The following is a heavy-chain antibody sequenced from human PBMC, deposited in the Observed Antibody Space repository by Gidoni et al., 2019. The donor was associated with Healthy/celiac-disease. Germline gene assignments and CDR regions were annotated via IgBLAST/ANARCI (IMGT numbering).Heavy chain of an antibody. CDR1: GYTFTSYS. V-gene: IGHV1-46*03. CDR3: ARDDFPFRKYDFWSGTWRYYYYGMDV. CDR2: INPSGGST. Sequence: QVQLVQSGAEVKKPGASVQVSCKASGYTFTSYSIHWVLQAPGQGIEWMGIINPSGGSTSYAQKFQGRVTMTRDTSTSTVYMELSSLRSEDTAVYYCARDDFPFRKYDFWSGTWRYYYYGMDVWGQGTTVTVSS. D-gene: IGHD3-3*01. J-gene: IGHJ6*02.